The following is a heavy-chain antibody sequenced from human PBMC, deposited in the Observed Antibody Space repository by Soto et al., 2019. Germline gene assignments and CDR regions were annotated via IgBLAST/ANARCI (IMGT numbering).Heavy chain of an antibody. J-gene: IGHJ6*02. CDR1: GGSITSYY. V-gene: IGHV4-59*01. Sequence: QVQLQESGPGLVKPSEPLSLTCTVSGGSITSYYWSWIRQPPGKGLEWLGSFFYSGSTNYNPSLKRRVTISVDTSNNRFSLKLRSVTAADTAVYYCARALRVGAANYYYYFGMDVWGQGTTVTVSS. CDR3: ARALRVGAANYYYYFGMDV. CDR2: FFYSGST. D-gene: IGHD1-26*01.